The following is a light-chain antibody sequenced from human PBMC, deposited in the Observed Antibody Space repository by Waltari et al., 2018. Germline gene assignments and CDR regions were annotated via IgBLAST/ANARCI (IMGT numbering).Light chain of an antibody. CDR2: GAS. CDR3: QQYGSPHWT. V-gene: IGKV3-20*01. Sequence: EILLTQSPGTLSLSPGERATLSCRASQSVRSDFLAWYQQKPGQAPRLLIFGASFRASDIPDRFSGSGSGTEFTLTISRLEPEDLAVYYCQQYGSPHWTFGQGTKVEIK. CDR1: QSVRSDF. J-gene: IGKJ1*01.